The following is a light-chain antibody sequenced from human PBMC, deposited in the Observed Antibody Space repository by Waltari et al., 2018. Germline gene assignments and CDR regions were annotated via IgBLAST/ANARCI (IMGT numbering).Light chain of an antibody. CDR2: GHN. V-gene: IGLV1-51*01. CDR1: TSNIGDTY. Sequence: QSVLTQPPSVSAAPGQRITISCSGSTSNIGDTYVSWYQLLPGTAPKLLIYGHNKRPSAIPDRCSGSHSGTSATLNIAGLQTGDEADYYCGTWHSGLWVFGGGTKVTVL. J-gene: IGLJ3*02. CDR3: GTWHSGLWV.